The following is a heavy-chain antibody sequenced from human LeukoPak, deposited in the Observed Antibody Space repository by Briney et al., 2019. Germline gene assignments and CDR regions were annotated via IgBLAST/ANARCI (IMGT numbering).Heavy chain of an antibody. CDR3: ARGRTCSSTNCYGEHTFS. CDR2: IGTSGSTR. J-gene: IGHJ5*02. V-gene: IGHV3-23*01. Sequence: GGSLRLSCAASGFAFSNYWLHWIRQAPGKGLEWVSAIGTSGSTRYYADSVKGLFTISRDNSKNTLYLQMNSLRAEDTAVYYCARGRTCSSTNCYGEHTFSWGQGTLVTVSS. CDR1: GFAFSNYW. D-gene: IGHD2-2*01.